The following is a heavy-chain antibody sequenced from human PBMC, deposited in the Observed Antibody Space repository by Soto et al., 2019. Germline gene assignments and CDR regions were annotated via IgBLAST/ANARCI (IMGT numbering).Heavy chain of an antibody. CDR3: AKDRYDFWSGSSPFDY. D-gene: IGHD3-3*01. Sequence: GGSLRLSCAAFGLTLSTSSMNWVRQAPGRGLEWMAEIRKDGSVKAYADSVKGRFTISRDNSKNTLYLQMNSLRAEDTAVYYCAKDRYDFWSGSSPFDYWGQGTLVTVSS. V-gene: IGHV3-30*02. CDR2: IRKDGSVK. CDR1: GLTLSTSS. J-gene: IGHJ4*02.